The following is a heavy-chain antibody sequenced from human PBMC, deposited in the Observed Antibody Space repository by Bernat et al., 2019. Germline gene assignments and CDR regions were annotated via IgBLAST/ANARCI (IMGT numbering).Heavy chain of an antibody. J-gene: IGHJ5*02. CDR1: GFSLTTSGVG. D-gene: IGHD3-3*01. V-gene: IGHV2-5*02. CDR3: VHRRSLGGSWSGWSVEYNWFDP. Sequence: QITLKESGPTLVRPTQTLTLTCTFSGFSLTTSGVGVGWIRQPPGQALEWLALIYWDDDKRYSPSLKSRLTISKDTSKNQVVLTMTNMDPVDTATYYCVHRRSLGGSWSGWSVEYNWFDPWGQGTLVTVSS. CDR2: IYWDDDK.